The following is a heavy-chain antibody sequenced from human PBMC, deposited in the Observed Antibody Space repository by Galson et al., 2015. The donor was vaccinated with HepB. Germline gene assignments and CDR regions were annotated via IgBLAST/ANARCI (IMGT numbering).Heavy chain of an antibody. Sequence: SLRLSCAASGFTFSSYSMNWVRQAPGKGLEWVSSISSSSSYIYYADSVKGRFTISRDNAKNSLYLQMNSLRAEDTAVYYCARQKPQFGEPPADAFDIWGQGTMVTVSS. J-gene: IGHJ3*02. CDR1: GFTFSSYS. CDR2: ISSSSSYI. CDR3: ARQKPQFGEPPADAFDI. D-gene: IGHD3-10*01. V-gene: IGHV3-21*01.